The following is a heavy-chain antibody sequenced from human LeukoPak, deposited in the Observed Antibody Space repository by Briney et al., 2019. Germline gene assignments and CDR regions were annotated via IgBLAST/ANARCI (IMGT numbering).Heavy chain of an antibody. Sequence: GGSLRLSCAASGFTFSSYGMHWVRQGPGKGLEWVASIHYDGSNKYYADSVKGRFTISRDNAKNSLYLQMNSLRAEDTAVYYCARGPPYSGSYYCIDYWGQGTLVTVSS. CDR2: IHYDGSNK. V-gene: IGHV3-30*02. D-gene: IGHD1-26*01. CDR3: ARGPPYSGSYYCIDY. J-gene: IGHJ4*02. CDR1: GFTFSSYG.